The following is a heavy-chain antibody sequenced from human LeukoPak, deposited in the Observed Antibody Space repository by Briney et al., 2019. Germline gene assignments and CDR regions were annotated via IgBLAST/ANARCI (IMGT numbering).Heavy chain of an antibody. D-gene: IGHD3-10*01. J-gene: IGHJ5*02. V-gene: IGHV3-30*18. Sequence: PGGSLRLSCAASGFTFSSYGMHWVRQAPGKGLEWVAVISYDGSNKYYADSVKGRFTISRDNSKNTLYLRMNSLRAEDTAVYYCAKDTTITMVRPLFDPWGQGTLVTVSS. CDR3: AKDTTITMVRPLFDP. CDR1: GFTFSSYG. CDR2: ISYDGSNK.